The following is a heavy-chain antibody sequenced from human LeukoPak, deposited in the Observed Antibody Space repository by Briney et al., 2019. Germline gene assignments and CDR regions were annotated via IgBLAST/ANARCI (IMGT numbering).Heavy chain of an antibody. CDR3: ARVSPTQVRGTSYYYGMDV. CDR2: IWYDGGDK. V-gene: IGHV3-33*01. D-gene: IGHD3-10*01. CDR1: GFSFSSYG. J-gene: IGHJ6*02. Sequence: GRSLTLSCVTSGFSFSSYGMHWVRQAPGKGLEWVAVIWYDGGDKYYADSVKGRFTISRDKSKNTVSLQMSSLTSEDTAVYYCARVSPTQVRGTSYYYGMDVWGQGTTVTVSS.